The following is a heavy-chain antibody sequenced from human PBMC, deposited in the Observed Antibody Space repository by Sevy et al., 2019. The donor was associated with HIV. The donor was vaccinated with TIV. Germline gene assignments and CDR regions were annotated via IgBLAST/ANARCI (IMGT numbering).Heavy chain of an antibody. Sequence: GGSLRLSCAASGFTFSSYSMNWVRQAPGKGLEWVSSISSSSYIYYADSVKGRFTISRDNAKNSLYLQMNSLRAEDTAVYYCARGDLTVIPIDYWGQGTVVTVSS. D-gene: IGHD4-17*01. J-gene: IGHJ4*02. CDR1: GFTFSSYS. CDR2: ISSSSYI. V-gene: IGHV3-21*01. CDR3: ARGDLTVIPIDY.